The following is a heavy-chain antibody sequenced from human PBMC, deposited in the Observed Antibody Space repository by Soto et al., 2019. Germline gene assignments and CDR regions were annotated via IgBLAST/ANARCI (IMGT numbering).Heavy chain of an antibody. Sequence: EVQLLASGGGLVQPGGSLRLSCAASGFTFTSYAMSWVRQIPGKGLEWVSAISGNTGSTFYADSVKGRFTISRDNSKNTLYLQMNSLRAEDTAVYYCAKGGSGWYANYFDYWGQGTLVTVSS. D-gene: IGHD6-19*01. V-gene: IGHV3-23*01. CDR2: ISGNTGST. CDR1: GFTFTSYA. J-gene: IGHJ4*02. CDR3: AKGGSGWYANYFDY.